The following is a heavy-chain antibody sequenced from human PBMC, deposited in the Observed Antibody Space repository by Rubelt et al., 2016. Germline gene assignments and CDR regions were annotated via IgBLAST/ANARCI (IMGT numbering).Heavy chain of an antibody. D-gene: IGHD3-10*01. CDR2: IYYSGTT. CDR3: ARIHGDPTYDYYGMDG. CDR1: GGSVSSSGDF. J-gene: IGHJ6*02. Sequence: QLQLRESGPGLVKPSETLSLTCTVSGGSVSSSGDFWGWFRQPPGKGLEWIGSIYYSGTTYYNPAREGLVTIAGDTSKNQCSRKLRSVTAADTAVYYCARIHGDPTYDYYGMDGWGQGTTVTVAS. V-gene: IGHV4-39*01.